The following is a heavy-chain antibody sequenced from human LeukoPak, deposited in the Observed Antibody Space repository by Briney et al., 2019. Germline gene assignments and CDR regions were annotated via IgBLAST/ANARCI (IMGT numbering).Heavy chain of an antibody. V-gene: IGHV4-30-2*01. D-gene: IGHD2-2*01. CDR2: IYHSGST. CDR3: ARDQTSPREYCSSTSCRANWFDP. Sequence: SQTLSLTCTVSGGSISSGGYYWSWIRQPPGKGLEWIGYIYHSGSTYYNPSLKSRVTISVDRSKNQFSLKLSSVTAADTAVYYCARDQTSPREYCSSTSCRANWFDPWGQGTLVTVSS. CDR1: GGSISSGGYY. J-gene: IGHJ5*02.